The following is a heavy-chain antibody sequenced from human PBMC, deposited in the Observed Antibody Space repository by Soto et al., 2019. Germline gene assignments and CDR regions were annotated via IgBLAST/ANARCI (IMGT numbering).Heavy chain of an antibody. Sequence: QVQLVQSGAEVKKPGASVKVSCKASGYTFTSYGISWVRQAPGQGLEWMGWISAYNGNTNYAQKLQGRITMTTYTSTSTAYMELRSLRSDVTAVYYCARLGGGYGDNKFFDYWGQGTLVTVSS. J-gene: IGHJ4*02. D-gene: IGHD3-22*01. CDR2: ISAYNGNT. CDR3: ARLGGGYGDNKFFDY. V-gene: IGHV1-18*01. CDR1: GYTFTSYG.